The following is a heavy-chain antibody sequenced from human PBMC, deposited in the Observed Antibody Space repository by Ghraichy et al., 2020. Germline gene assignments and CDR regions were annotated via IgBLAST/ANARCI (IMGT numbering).Heavy chain of an antibody. V-gene: IGHV3-23*01. Sequence: GGSLTLSCAASGFTFSNCAMSWVRQAPGRGLEWVSSITSTGGNTYYADSVKGRFTNSRDNSKNTLFLQMNSLRAEDTALYYCATRDLYGVKSFDYWGQGTLVTVSS. CDR1: GFTFSNCA. CDR3: ATRDLYGVKSFDY. D-gene: IGHD4-23*01. CDR2: ITSTGGNT. J-gene: IGHJ4*02.